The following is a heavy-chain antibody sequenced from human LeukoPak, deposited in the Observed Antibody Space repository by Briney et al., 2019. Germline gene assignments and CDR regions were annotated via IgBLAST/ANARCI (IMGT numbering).Heavy chain of an antibody. CDR3: ATNSIAAARSY. CDR2: INHSGST. D-gene: IGHD6-13*01. CDR1: GGSFSCYY. V-gene: IGHV4-34*01. J-gene: IGHJ4*02. Sequence: SETLSLTCAVYGGSFSCYYWSWIRQPPGKGLEWIGEINHSGSTNYNPSLKSRVTISVDTSKNQFSLKLSSVTAADTAVYYCATNSIAAARSYWGRGTLVTVSS.